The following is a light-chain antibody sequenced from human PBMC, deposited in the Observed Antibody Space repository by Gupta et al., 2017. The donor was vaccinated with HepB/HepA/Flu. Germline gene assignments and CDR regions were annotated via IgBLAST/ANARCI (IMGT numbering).Light chain of an antibody. CDR2: DAS. CDR1: QSVSSY. V-gene: IGKV3-11*01. Sequence: ELVLTHSPPTLSLSPGERATLSCRASQSVSSYLAWYQQKPGQAPRLLIYDASNRATGIPARFSGSGSGTDFTLTISSLEPEDFAVYYCQQRSNWPPFWTFGQGTKVEIK. J-gene: IGKJ1*01. CDR3: QQRSNWPPFWT.